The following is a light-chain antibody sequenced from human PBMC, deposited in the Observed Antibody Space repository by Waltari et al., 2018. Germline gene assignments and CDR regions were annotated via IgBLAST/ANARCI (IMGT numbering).Light chain of an antibody. J-gene: IGLJ1*01. Sequence: QSALTQPRSVSGTPGQSVTISCTGTSSDVGSYNYVSWYQQHPDKAPKPMIYDVTKLPSVVPVRFSGSKSGNTASLTIAGLQAEDEADYHCCSFSGTYYVVGAGTEVTVL. CDR1: SSDVGSYNY. CDR3: CSFSGTYYV. V-gene: IGLV2-11*01. CDR2: DVT.